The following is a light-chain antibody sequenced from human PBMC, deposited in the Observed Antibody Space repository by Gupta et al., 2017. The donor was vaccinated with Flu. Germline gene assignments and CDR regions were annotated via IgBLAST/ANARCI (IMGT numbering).Light chain of an antibody. CDR2: MAS. V-gene: IGKV1-5*03. J-gene: IGKJ3*01. CDR1: DSINTW. Sequence: STLSASVGDRVTITCRASDSINTWLAWYQQKPGKAPKVLIYMASNLETGVPSRFSGSGCGTEFTLTISNRQPDDSASYYCQHYNSYAVFAFGHGTKVDIK. CDR3: QHYNSYAVFA.